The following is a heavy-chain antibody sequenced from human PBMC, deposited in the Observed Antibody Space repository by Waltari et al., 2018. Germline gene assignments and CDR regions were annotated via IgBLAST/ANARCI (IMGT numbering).Heavy chain of an antibody. V-gene: IGHV3-30*01. CDR3: ARRIQLWLKNYYGMDV. CDR1: GFTFSSYS. Sequence: QVQLVESGGGVVQPGRSLRLSCAASGFTFSSYSMHWVRPAPGKGLEWVAVISYDGSNKYYADSVKGRFTISRDNSKNTLYLQMNSLRAEDTAVYYCARRIQLWLKNYYGMDVWGQGTTVTVSS. J-gene: IGHJ6*02. D-gene: IGHD5-18*01. CDR2: ISYDGSNK.